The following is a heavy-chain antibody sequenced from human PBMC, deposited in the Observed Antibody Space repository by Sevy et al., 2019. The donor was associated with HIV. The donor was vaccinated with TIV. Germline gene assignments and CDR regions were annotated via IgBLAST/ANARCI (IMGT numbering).Heavy chain of an antibody. CDR2: ISTYNGDT. J-gene: IGHJ1*01. D-gene: IGHD1-26*01. V-gene: IGHV1-18*01. CDR3: ARAPSGSQGPGQYFHH. Sequence: ASVKVSCKTFGYTSTSYGISWVRQAPGQGLEWMGWISTYNGDTNSAQKLQGRVTMTTDTSTSTAYMELRSLRSDDTAVYYCARAPSGSQGPGQYFHHWGQGTLVTVSS. CDR1: GYTSTSYG.